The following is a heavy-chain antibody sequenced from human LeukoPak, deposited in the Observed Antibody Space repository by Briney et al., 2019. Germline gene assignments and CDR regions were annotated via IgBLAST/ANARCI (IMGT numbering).Heavy chain of an antibody. CDR2: IFHGGST. V-gene: IGHV4-4*02. CDR1: GVAISSGNW. J-gene: IGHJ4*02. Sequence: SETLSLTCTVSGVAISSGNWWSWVRQLPGKGLEWNGDIFHGGSTNSNPSLRSRVTMSEDKSKNQFSLKLSSVTAADTAVYYCARTNPVARNSLDYWGPGTLVTVSS. CDR3: ARTNPVARNSLDY. D-gene: IGHD1-14*01.